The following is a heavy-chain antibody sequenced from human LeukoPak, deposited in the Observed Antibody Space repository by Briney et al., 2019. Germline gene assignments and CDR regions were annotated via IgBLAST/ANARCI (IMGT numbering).Heavy chain of an antibody. D-gene: IGHD6-19*01. CDR1: GYTFTGYD. V-gene: IGHV1-2*02. CDR2: INPNSGGT. CDR3: ARFVGRSSSDYYLY. J-gene: IGHJ4*02. Sequence: ASVKVSCKASGYTFTGYDMHWGPQAPGQGLEWMGWINPNSGGTNYAQKFQGRVTMTRDTSSTTAYMELSRLRSDDTAVYYCARFVGRSSSDYYLYWRQGTLVTVSS.